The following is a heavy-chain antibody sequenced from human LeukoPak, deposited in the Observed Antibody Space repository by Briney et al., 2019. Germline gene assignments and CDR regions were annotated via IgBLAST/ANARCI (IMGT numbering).Heavy chain of an antibody. Sequence: ASVKVSYKVSGYTLTELSMHWVRQAPGKGLEWMGGFDPEDGETIYAQKFQGRVTMTEDTSTDTAYMELSSLRSEDTAVYYCATVPVLFYDSSGYFPHYWGQGTLVTVSS. CDR2: FDPEDGET. V-gene: IGHV1-24*01. CDR3: ATVPVLFYDSSGYFPHY. CDR1: GYTLTELS. D-gene: IGHD3-22*01. J-gene: IGHJ4*02.